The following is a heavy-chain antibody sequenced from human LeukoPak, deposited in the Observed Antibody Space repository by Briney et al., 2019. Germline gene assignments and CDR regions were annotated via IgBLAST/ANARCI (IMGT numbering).Heavy chain of an antibody. CDR1: GFTFSSNW. Sequence: PRGSLRLSCAASGFTFSSNWMGWVRQAPGKGLEWVANINEDGNEKYYGDSVTGRFTIARDNANKLLDLQMNSLRGDDSAVYYCVRDDGSLIGRDWGQGTMVTVSS. CDR3: VRDDGSLIGRD. J-gene: IGHJ3*01. D-gene: IGHD2/OR15-2a*01. V-gene: IGHV3-7*01. CDR2: INEDGNEK.